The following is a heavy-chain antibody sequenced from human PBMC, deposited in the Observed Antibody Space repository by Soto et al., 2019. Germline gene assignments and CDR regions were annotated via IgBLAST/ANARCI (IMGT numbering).Heavy chain of an antibody. CDR3: ARLGDS. CDR2: IGGSGERI. Sequence: VQLLESGGGLVEPGGSLRLSCAASGFTFSSYAMSWVRQAPGKGLEWVSQIGGSGERIYYADSVEGRFTISRDNSKETVFLEMNSLRDEDTAVYYCARLGDSWGQGTLVTVSS. V-gene: IGHV3-23*01. CDR1: GFTFSSYA. D-gene: IGHD6-19*01. J-gene: IGHJ4*02.